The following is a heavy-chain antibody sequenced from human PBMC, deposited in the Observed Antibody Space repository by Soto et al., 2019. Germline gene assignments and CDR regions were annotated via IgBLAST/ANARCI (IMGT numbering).Heavy chain of an antibody. V-gene: IGHV1-69*12. CDR1: GGTFSSYA. Sequence: QVQLVQSGAEVKKPGSSVKVSCKASGGTFSSYAISWVRQAPGQGLEWMGGIIPIFGTANYAQKFQGRVTSIADESTSTAYMELSSLRSEHTAVYCCARGAKAAWVPMDVWGQGTTVTVSS. CDR3: ARGAKAAWVPMDV. D-gene: IGHD5-12*01. J-gene: IGHJ6*01. CDR2: IIPIFGTA.